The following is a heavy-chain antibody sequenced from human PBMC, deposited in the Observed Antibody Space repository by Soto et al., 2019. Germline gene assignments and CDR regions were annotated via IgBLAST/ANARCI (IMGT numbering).Heavy chain of an antibody. CDR1: GGSIRSSNYY. CDR3: ARRGGFCPGRSCYSRYWFDP. J-gene: IGHJ5*02. V-gene: IGHV4-39*01. Sequence: RSLTCTVSGGSIRSSNYYWGWIRQPPGKGLEWIGSMYYSGSTHYNPSLKSRVTISVDASKNQFSVKVTSVTAADTAVYYCARRGGFCPGRSCYSRYWFDPWGQGTLVTVSS. D-gene: IGHD2-15*01. CDR2: MYYSGST.